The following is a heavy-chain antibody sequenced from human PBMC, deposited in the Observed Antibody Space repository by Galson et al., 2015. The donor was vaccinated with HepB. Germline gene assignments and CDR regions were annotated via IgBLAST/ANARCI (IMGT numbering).Heavy chain of an antibody. J-gene: IGHJ4*02. Sequence: SLRLSCAASGFTFSNYGMIWFRQAPGKGLEWVSSISSSSTDIFYAYALKVRFTISRDNDKKSLHLQMNSLRVEATAVYYCSRVDDVPDYWGQGTLVTVSS. CDR1: GFTFSNYG. D-gene: IGHD2-2*03. V-gene: IGHV3-21*01. CDR3: SRVDDVPDY. CDR2: ISSSSTDI.